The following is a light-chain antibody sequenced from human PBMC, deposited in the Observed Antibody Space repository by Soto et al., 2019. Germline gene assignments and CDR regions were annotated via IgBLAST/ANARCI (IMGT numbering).Light chain of an antibody. V-gene: IGLV3-25*02. J-gene: IGLJ2*01. CDR2: KDT. Sequence: SYELTQPPSVSVSPGQTARVTCSGAALPKQYVYWYQQKPRQAPGVVIYKDTERPSGIPERFSGSSSGTTVTLTISGVQAEDEADYYCQSSDSSGTYVVFGGGTKLTVL. CDR3: QSSDSSGTYVV. CDR1: ALPKQY.